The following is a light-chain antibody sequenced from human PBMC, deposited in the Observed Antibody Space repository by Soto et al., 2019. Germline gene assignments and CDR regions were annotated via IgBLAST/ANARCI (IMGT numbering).Light chain of an antibody. CDR1: QSVDIS. Sequence: TQSPATLSVSPGERVILCCRASQSVDISLAWYQQKPGKAPKLLIYKAANLADEVPSRFAGSGSGTDFTLTITRLQPDDFAVYYCQQYGSSPPSSTFGQGTRLEIK. CDR2: KAA. V-gene: IGKV1-5*03. CDR3: QQYGSSPPSST. J-gene: IGKJ5*01.